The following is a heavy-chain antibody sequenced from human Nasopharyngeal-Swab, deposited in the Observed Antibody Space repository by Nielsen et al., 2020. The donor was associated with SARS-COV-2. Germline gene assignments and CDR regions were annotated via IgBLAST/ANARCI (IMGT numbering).Heavy chain of an antibody. CDR2: INTNTGNP. Sequence: ASVKVFCKASGYTFTSYAMNWVRQAPGQGLEWMGWINTNTGNPTYAQGFTGRFVFSLDTSVSTAYLQISSLKAEDTAVYYCARDPDSSGWYYFDYWGQGTLVTVSS. D-gene: IGHD6-19*01. CDR1: GYTFTSYA. CDR3: ARDPDSSGWYYFDY. J-gene: IGHJ4*02. V-gene: IGHV7-4-1*02.